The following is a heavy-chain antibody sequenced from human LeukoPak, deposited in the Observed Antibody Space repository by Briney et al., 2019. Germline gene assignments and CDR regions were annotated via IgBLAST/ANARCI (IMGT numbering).Heavy chain of an antibody. Sequence: ASVKVSCKASGNTFTDYYMHWVRQAPGQGLEWMGWINPXXXXXNXXQKFQGXXTXSTAYMELSRLRSDDTAVYYCAGGSGYYSPDCWGQGTLVTVSS. J-gene: IGHJ4*02. V-gene: IGHV1-2*02. CDR1: GNTFTDYY. D-gene: IGHD3-22*01. CDR2: INPXXXXX. CDR3: AGGSGYYSPDC.